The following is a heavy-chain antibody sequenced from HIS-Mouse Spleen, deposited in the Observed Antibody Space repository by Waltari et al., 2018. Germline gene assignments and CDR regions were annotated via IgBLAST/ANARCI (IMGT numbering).Heavy chain of an antibody. CDR1: GGPISSSSYY. D-gene: IGHD6-13*01. Sequence: QLQLQESGPGLVTPSETLPLTSTVSGGPISSSSYYGGWIRQPPGKGLEWIGSIYYSGSTYYNPSLKSRVTISVDTSKNQFSLKLSSVTAADTAVYYCAREIPYSSSWYDWYFDLWGRGTLVTVSS. J-gene: IGHJ2*01. CDR2: IYYSGST. V-gene: IGHV4-39*07. CDR3: AREIPYSSSWYDWYFDL.